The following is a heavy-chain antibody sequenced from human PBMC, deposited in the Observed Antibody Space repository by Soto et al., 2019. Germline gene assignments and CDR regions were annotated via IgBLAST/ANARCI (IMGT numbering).Heavy chain of an antibody. CDR2: ISYDGSNK. CDR1: GFTFSSYA. Sequence: QVQLVESGGGVVQPGRSLRLSCAASGFTFSSYAMHWVRQAPGKGLEWVAVISYDGSNKYYADSVKGRFTISRDNTKNTLYLQMNSLRAEDTAVYYCARDHLSSYYFDYWGQGTLVTVCS. D-gene: IGHD3-10*01. V-gene: IGHV3-30-3*01. J-gene: IGHJ4*02. CDR3: ARDHLSSYYFDY.